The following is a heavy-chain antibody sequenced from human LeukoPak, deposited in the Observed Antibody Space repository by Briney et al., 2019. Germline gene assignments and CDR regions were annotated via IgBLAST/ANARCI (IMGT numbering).Heavy chain of an antibody. J-gene: IGHJ2*01. D-gene: IGHD3-16*01. CDR1: GVSFSGYY. V-gene: IGHV4-34*01. CDR2: INHSGST. CDR3: ARSLRHSPGGGL. Sequence: SETLSLTCAVYGVSFSGYYWSWIRQPPGKGLEWIGEINHSGSTNYNPSLKSRVTISVDTSKNQFSLKLSSVTAADTAVYYCARSLRHSPGGGLWGRGTLVTVSS.